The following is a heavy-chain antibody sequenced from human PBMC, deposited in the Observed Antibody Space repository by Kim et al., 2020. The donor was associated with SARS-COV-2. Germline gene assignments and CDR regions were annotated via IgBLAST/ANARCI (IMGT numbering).Heavy chain of an antibody. CDR2: INHSGST. V-gene: IGHV4-34*01. CDR1: GGSFSGYY. D-gene: IGHD3-10*01. J-gene: IGHJ5*02. CDR3: ARRANTMVRGVYNWFDP. Sequence: SETLSLTCAVYGGSFSGYYWSWIRQPPGKGLEWIGEINHSGSTNYNPFLKSRVTISVDTSKNQFSLKLSSVTAADTAVYYCARRANTMVRGVYNWFDPWGQGTLVTVSS.